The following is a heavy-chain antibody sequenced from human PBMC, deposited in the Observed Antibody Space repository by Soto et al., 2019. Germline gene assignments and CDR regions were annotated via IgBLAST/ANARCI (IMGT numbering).Heavy chain of an antibody. CDR1: GFTLGDSY. Sequence: RRLSCAGSGFTLGDSYMSWIRQAPGKGLEWLSYISPGSRYPAYADSVKGRFTISRDNAKRSLYLQMMSLTAEDTAIYYCVRGGGGGLFDPWGQGTMVTVSS. J-gene: IGHJ5*02. CDR2: ISPGSRYP. D-gene: IGHD2-15*01. CDR3: VRGGGGGLFDP. V-gene: IGHV3-11*06.